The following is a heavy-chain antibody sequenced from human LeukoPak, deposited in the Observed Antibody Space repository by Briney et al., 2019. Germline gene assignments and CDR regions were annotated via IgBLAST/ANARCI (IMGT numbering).Heavy chain of an antibody. J-gene: IGHJ4*02. V-gene: IGHV1-24*01. CDR2: FDPEDGKT. CDR3: ATGSGSTPDY. Sequence: ASVKVSCKVSGYTLTELSMFWVRQAPGKGLEWMGSFDPEDGKTVYAQKFQGRVTMTEDTSTDTAYMELSSLRSEDTAVYYCATGSGSTPDYWGQGTLVTVSS. CDR1: GYTLTELS. D-gene: IGHD5-12*01.